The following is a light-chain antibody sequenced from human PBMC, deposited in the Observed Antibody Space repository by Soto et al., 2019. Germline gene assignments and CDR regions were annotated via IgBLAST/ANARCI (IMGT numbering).Light chain of an antibody. J-gene: IGKJ1*01. V-gene: IGKV1-5*03. Sequence: DIQMTQSPSTLSGSVGDRVTITCRASQTISSWLAWYQQKPGKAPKLLIYTASTLKSGVPSRFSGSGSGTEFTLTISSLQPEDFATYYCQHYNSYSEAFGQGTKVDIK. CDR1: QTISSW. CDR3: QHYNSYSEA. CDR2: TAS.